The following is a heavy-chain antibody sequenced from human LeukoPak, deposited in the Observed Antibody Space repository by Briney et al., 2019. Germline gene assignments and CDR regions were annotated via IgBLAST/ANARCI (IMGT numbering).Heavy chain of an antibody. CDR2: ISAYNGNT. J-gene: IGHJ5*02. V-gene: IGHV1-18*04. Sequence: GAPVKVSCKASGYTLTSYGISWVRQAPGQGLEWMGWISAYNGNTNYAQKLQGRVTMTTDTSTSTAYMELRSLRSDDTAVYYCARTGYSWNDVVFDPWGQGTLVTVSS. CDR3: ARTGYSWNDVVFDP. D-gene: IGHD1-1*01. CDR1: GYTLTSYG.